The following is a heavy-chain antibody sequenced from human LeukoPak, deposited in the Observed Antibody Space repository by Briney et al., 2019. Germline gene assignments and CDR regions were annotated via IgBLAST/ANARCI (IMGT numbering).Heavy chain of an antibody. J-gene: IGHJ6*02. CDR1: GFTFSSYA. CDR3: ASGIRCSSTSCYTYYYYGMDV. D-gene: IGHD2-2*02. CDR2: IPYGGSNK. Sequence: GGSLRLSCAASGFTFSSYAMHWVRQAPGKGLEWVAVIPYGGSNKYYADSVKGRFTISRDNSKNTLYLQMNSLRAEDTAVYYCASGIRCSSTSCYTYYYYGMDVWGQGTTVTVSS. V-gene: IGHV3-30-3*01.